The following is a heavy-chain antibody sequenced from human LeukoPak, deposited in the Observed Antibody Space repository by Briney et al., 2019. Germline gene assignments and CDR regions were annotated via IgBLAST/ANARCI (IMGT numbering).Heavy chain of an antibody. CDR3: ARLGYYDILTGYSPGAFDI. CDR1: GYSISSGYY. V-gene: IGHV4-38-2*01. CDR2: IYHSGST. Sequence: SETLSLTCAVSGYSISSGYYWGWIRQPPGKGLEWIGSIYHSGSTYYNPSLKSRVTISVDTSKNQFSLKLSSVTAADTAVYNCARLGYYDILTGYSPGAFDIWGQGTMVTVSS. J-gene: IGHJ3*02. D-gene: IGHD3-9*01.